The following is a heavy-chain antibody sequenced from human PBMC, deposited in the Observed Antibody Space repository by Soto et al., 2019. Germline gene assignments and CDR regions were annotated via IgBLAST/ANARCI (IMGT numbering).Heavy chain of an antibody. J-gene: IGHJ1*01. CDR2: TSYDGSNK. D-gene: IGHD3-16*01. CDR1: GFTFRSYV. Sequence: QVQLVESGGGVVQPGTSLRLSCVGSGFTFRSYVIHWVRQAPGKGLEWVELTSYDGSNKDYGDSVKGRFTISRDNSRNTLDLQMDSLRREDTALYYCARWGTTGGLDVWGQGTLVSVSS. V-gene: IGHV3-33*05. CDR3: ARWGTTGGLDV.